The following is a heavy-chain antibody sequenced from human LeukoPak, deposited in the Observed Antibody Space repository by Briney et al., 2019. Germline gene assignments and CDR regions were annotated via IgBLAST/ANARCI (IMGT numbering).Heavy chain of an antibody. D-gene: IGHD3-10*01. CDR1: GGSISSSSYY. Sequence: SETLSLTCTISGGSISSSSYYWSWIRQPPGKGLEWIGEINHSGSTNHNPSLKSRVTISVDTSKNQFSLKLSSVTAANTAVYYCARYWRLSGSGSYAWFDPWGQGTLVTVSS. CDR3: ARYWRLSGSGSYAWFDP. V-gene: IGHV4-39*07. J-gene: IGHJ5*02. CDR2: INHSGST.